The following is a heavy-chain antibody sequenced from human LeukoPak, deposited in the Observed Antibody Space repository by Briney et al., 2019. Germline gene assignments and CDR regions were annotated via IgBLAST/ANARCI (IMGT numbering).Heavy chain of an antibody. CDR2: IKQDGSEK. Sequence: PGGSLRLSCAASGFTFSSYWMSWVRQAPGKGLEWVANIKQDGSEKYYVDSVKGRFTISRDNAKNSLYLQMNSLRAEDTAVYYCARGNYGDRVTAFDIWGQGTMVTVSS. J-gene: IGHJ3*02. CDR3: ARGNYGDRVTAFDI. CDR1: GFTFSSYW. D-gene: IGHD4-17*01. V-gene: IGHV3-7*01.